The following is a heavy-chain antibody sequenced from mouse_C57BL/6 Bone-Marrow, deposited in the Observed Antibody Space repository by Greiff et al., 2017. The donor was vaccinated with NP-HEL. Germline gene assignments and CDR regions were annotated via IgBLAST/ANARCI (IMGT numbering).Heavy chain of an antibody. Sequence: VQLQQSGPELVKPGASVKISCKASGYAFSSSWMNWVKQRPGKGLEWIGRIYPGDGDTNYNGKFKGKATLTADKSSSTAYMQLSSLTSEDSAVYCCARFTTVVPRRPDWYFDVWGTGTTVTVSS. CDR1: GYAFSSSW. V-gene: IGHV1-82*01. D-gene: IGHD1-1*01. CDR2: IYPGDGDT. J-gene: IGHJ1*03. CDR3: ARFTTVVPRRPDWYFDV.